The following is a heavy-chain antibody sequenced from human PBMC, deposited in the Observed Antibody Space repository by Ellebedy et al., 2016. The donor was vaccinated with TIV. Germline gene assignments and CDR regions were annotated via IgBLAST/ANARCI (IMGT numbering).Heavy chain of an antibody. CDR1: GFTVSSYY. D-gene: IGHD6-13*01. J-gene: IGHJ4*02. CDR2: ISYSGDLM. CDR3: ARLGVIAAAGASDY. V-gene: IGHV3-11*01. Sequence: PGGSLRLSCAASGFTVSSYYMSWFRQAPGKGPEWVSYISYSGDLMYYADSVKGRFTTSRDNAGNSLYLQMNSLRAEDTAVYYCARLGVIAAAGASDYWGQGTLVIVSS.